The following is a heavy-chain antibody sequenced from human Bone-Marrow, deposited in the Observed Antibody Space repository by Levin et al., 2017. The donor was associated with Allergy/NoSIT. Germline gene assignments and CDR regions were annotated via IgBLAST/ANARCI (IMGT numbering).Heavy chain of an antibody. V-gene: IGHV4-39*01. J-gene: IGHJ5*02. D-gene: IGHD1-26*01. Sequence: SETLSLTCTVSGGSISSSSYYWGWIRQPPGKGVEWIGSIYYSGSTYYNPSLKSRVTISVDTSKNQFSLKLSSVTAADTAVYYCARHVLVVGANWFDPWGQGTLVTVSS. CDR1: GGSISSSSYY. CDR2: IYYSGST. CDR3: ARHVLVVGANWFDP.